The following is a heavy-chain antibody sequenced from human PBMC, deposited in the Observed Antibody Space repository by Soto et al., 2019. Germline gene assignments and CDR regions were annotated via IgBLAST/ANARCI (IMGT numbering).Heavy chain of an antibody. CDR1: GFTFSIYW. Sequence: EVQLVESGGGLVQPGGSLRLSCAASGFTFSIYWMHWVRPDPGKGPVWVSSIDNAGSSARYADYVKGRFTISRDNAKNTVYLQMNSLRAEDTAVYYCTRVGGSVSGMDVWGQGTTVTVSS. CDR3: TRVGGSVSGMDV. J-gene: IGHJ6*02. CDR2: IDNAGSSA. D-gene: IGHD1-26*01. V-gene: IGHV3-74*01.